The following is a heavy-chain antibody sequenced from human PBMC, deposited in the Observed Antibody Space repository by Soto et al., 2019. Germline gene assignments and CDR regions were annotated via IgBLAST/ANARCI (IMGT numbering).Heavy chain of an antibody. CDR2: IYYSGST. CDR1: GGSISSGGYY. CDR3: ARGYFDWLSESFDY. V-gene: IGHV4-31*03. D-gene: IGHD3-9*01. J-gene: IGHJ4*02. Sequence: SETLSLTCTVSGGSISSGGYYWSWIRQHPGKGLEWIGYIYYSGSTYYNPSLKSRVTISVDTSKNQFSLKLSSVTAADTAVYYCARGYFDWLSESFDYWGQGTLVTVSS.